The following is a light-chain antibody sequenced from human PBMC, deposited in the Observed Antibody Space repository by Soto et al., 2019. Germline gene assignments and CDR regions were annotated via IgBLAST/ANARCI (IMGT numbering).Light chain of an antibody. V-gene: IGKV3-20*01. CDR3: QQYGTSPIT. CDR1: QTVSSY. CDR2: GAS. J-gene: IGKJ5*01. Sequence: ENVLTQSPGTLSLSPGERATLSCRASQTVSSYLTWYQQRPCQAPRLLISGASRRATGIPDRFSGSGSGTDFTLTSSRLEPEDFALYYCQQYGTSPITFGQGPRLEIK.